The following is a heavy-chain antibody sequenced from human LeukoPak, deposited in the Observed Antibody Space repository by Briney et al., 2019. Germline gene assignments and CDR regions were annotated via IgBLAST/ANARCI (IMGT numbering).Heavy chain of an antibody. V-gene: IGHV1-8*03. J-gene: IGHJ4*02. CDR1: GYTFTSYD. Sequence: ASVKVSCKASGYTFTSYDINWVRQATGQGLEWMGWMNPNSGSTGYAQKFQGRVTITRNTSISTAYMELSGLRSEDTAVYYCARDRPEGRAVAAAFDYWGQGTLVTVSS. CDR3: ARDRPEGRAVAAAFDY. D-gene: IGHD6-19*01. CDR2: MNPNSGST.